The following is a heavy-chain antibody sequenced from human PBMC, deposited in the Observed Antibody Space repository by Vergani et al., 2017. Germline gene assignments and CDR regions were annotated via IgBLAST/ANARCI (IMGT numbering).Heavy chain of an antibody. J-gene: IGHJ4*02. CDR2: IIPIFGTA. V-gene: IGHV1-69*01. Sequence: QVQLVQSGAEVKKPGSSVKVSCKASGGTFSSYAISWVRQAPGQGLEWMGGIIPIFGTANYAQKFQGRVTITADESTSTAYMELSSLRSEDTAVYYCARDHPDHDFWSGYSCFDYWGQGTLVTVSS. D-gene: IGHD3-3*01. CDR1: GGTFSSYA. CDR3: ARDHPDHDFWSGYSCFDY.